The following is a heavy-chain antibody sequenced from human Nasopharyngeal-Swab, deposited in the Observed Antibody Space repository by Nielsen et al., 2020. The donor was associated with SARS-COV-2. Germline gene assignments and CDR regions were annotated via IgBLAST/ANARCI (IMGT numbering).Heavy chain of an antibody. D-gene: IGHD3-22*01. J-gene: IGHJ3*02. CDR3: AKDTYYDSSGYFLFGYAFDI. CDR2: ISVSGGST. V-gene: IGHV3-23*01. CDR1: GFTFSSYA. Sequence: GESLKISCAASGFTFSSYAMSWVRQAPGKGLEWVSAISVSGGSTYYADSVKGLFTISRDNSKSTLYLQMNSLRAEDTAVYYCAKDTYYDSSGYFLFGYAFDIWGQGTRVTVSS.